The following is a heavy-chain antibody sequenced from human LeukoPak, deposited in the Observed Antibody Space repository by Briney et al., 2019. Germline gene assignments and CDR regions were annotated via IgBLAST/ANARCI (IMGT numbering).Heavy chain of an antibody. CDR1: GFTFDDYT. J-gene: IGHJ4*02. D-gene: IGHD3-10*01. CDR2: ISWDGGST. Sequence: GGSLRLSCAASGFTFDDYTMHWVRQAPGKGLEWVSLISWDGGSTYYADSVKGRFTISRDNSKNTLYLQMNSLRAEDTAVYYCAKWLGGWFLSSMYYFDYWGQGTLVTVSS. V-gene: IGHV3-43*01. CDR3: AKWLGGWFLSSMYYFDY.